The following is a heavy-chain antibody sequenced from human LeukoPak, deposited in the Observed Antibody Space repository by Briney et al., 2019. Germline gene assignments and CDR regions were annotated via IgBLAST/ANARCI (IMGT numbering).Heavy chain of an antibody. V-gene: IGHV3-30*02. CDR2: IRYDGSNK. CDR3: AKGGQLPVRSEYFDY. D-gene: IGHD2-2*01. Sequence: PGGSLRLSCAASGFTFSSYGMHWVRQAPGKGLEWVAFIRYDGSNKYYADSVKGRFTISRDNSKNTLYLQMNSLRAEDTAVYYCAKGGQLPVRSEYFDYWGQGTLVTVSS. J-gene: IGHJ4*02. CDR1: GFTFSSYG.